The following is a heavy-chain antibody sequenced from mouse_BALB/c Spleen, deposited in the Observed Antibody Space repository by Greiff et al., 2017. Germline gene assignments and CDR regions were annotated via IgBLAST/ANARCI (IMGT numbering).Heavy chain of an antibody. Sequence: QVQLKQSGPGLVAPSQSLSITCTVSGFSLTDYGVSWIRQPPGKGLEWLGVIWGGGSTYYNSALKSRLSISKDNSKSQVFLKMNSLQTDDTARYYCARDRDYYGLYAMDYWGQGTSVTVSS. V-gene: IGHV2-6-5*01. D-gene: IGHD1-2*01. CDR1: GFSLTDYG. CDR2: IWGGGST. CDR3: ARDRDYYGLYAMDY. J-gene: IGHJ4*01.